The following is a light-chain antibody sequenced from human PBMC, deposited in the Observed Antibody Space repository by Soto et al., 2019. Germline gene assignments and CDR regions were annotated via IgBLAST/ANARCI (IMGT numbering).Light chain of an antibody. CDR1: QSISSY. Sequence: DIPMTQSPSSLSASVGDRATITCRASQSISSYLNWYQQKPGKAPKLLIYAASSLQSGVPSRFSGSGSGTDFTLTISSLQPEDFATYYCQQSYSTPSITFGQGTRLEIK. CDR2: AAS. V-gene: IGKV1-39*01. CDR3: QQSYSTPSIT. J-gene: IGKJ5*01.